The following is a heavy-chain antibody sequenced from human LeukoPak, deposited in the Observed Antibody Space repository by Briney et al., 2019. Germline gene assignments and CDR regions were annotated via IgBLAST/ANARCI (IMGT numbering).Heavy chain of an antibody. CDR3: AKDLGSSGWYLDAFDI. D-gene: IGHD6-19*01. V-gene: IGHV3-11*01. J-gene: IGHJ3*02. Sequence: GGSLRLSCAASGFTFSDCYMGWIRQAPGKGLELLSYISGSGTTMYYADSVKGRFTISRDNAKNALYMQMKSLRAEDTAVYYCAKDLGSSGWYLDAFDIWGQGTMVTVSS. CDR1: GFTFSDCY. CDR2: ISGSGTTM.